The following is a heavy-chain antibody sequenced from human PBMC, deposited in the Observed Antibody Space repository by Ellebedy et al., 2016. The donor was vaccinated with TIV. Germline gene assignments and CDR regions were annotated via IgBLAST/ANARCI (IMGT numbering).Heavy chain of an antibody. D-gene: IGHD3-10*01. J-gene: IGHJ2*01. CDR2: FDPEDGKT. CDR3: ATGRSGTYYNNWYFDL. CDR1: GYTLIELS. Sequence: AASVKVSCKVSGYTLIELSVHWVRQAPGKGLEWMGGFDPEDGKTIYAQNFQGRVTMTQDTSTDTAYMELGSLTSEDTAVYYCATGRSGTYYNNWYFDLWGRGTLVTVSS. V-gene: IGHV1-24*01.